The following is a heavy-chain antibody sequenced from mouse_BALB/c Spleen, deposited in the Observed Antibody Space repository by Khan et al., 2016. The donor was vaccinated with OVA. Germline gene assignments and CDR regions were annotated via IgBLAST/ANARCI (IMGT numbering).Heavy chain of an antibody. Sequence: VRLQQSGPELVKPGASVKISCKASGYSFTGYFMNWVMQSHGKSLEWIGRINPHIGETFYNQKFEGKATLTVDESSSTAHMELRSLASEDSAVYYCARIYGSDFDYWGQGTPLTVSS. CDR2: INPHIGET. D-gene: IGHD1-1*01. CDR1: GYSFTGYF. CDR3: ARIYGSDFDY. V-gene: IGHV1-20*02. J-gene: IGHJ2*01.